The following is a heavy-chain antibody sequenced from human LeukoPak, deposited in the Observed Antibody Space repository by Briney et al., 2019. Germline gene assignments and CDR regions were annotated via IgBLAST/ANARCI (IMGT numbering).Heavy chain of an antibody. CDR1: GFTFSSYA. Sequence: GGSLRLSCAASGFTFSSYAMHWVRQPPGKGLEWVAVISYDGSNKYYADSVKGRFTISRDNSKNTLYLQMNSLRAEDTAVYYCARGKRITIRYYYYMDVWGKGTTVTVSS. V-gene: IGHV3-30*04. J-gene: IGHJ6*03. D-gene: IGHD3-3*01. CDR3: ARGKRITIRYYYYMDV. CDR2: ISYDGSNK.